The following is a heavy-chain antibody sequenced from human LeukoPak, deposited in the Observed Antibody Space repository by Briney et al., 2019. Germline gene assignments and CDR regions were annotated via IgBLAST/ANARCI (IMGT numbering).Heavy chain of an antibody. Sequence: SETLALTCTVYGGSISSHYWSWVRQPPGKGLEWIGYDYYSGSTNYNPSLKSRVTISVDTSKNQFSLKLSSVTAADTAVYYCARGGFYYDILTGYYKYYYYYYMDVWGKGTTVTVSS. J-gene: IGHJ6*03. D-gene: IGHD3-9*01. CDR1: GGSISSHY. CDR3: ARGGFYYDILTGYYKYYYYYYMDV. V-gene: IGHV4-59*11. CDR2: DYYSGST.